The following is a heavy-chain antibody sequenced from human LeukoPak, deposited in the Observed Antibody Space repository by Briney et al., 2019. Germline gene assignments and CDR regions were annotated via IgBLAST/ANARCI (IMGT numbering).Heavy chain of an antibody. CDR3: AGAAMPYYYGMDV. J-gene: IGHJ6*02. Sequence: ASVKVSCKASGGTFSSYAISWVRQAPGQGLEWMGWISAYNGNTNYAQKLQGRVTMTTDTSTSTAYMELRSLRSDDTAVYYCAGAAMPYYYGMDVWGQGTTVTVSS. D-gene: IGHD2-2*01. CDR1: GGTFSSYA. V-gene: IGHV1-18*01. CDR2: ISAYNGNT.